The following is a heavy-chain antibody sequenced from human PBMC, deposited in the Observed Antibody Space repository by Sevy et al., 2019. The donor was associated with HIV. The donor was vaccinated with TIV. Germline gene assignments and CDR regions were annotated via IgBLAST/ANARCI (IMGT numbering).Heavy chain of an antibody. Sequence: GGFLRLSCAASGFTFSSYAMHWVRQAPGKGLEWVALISYDGTNKYYADSVKDRFTISRDNSKNTLYLHMNSLRAEDMVVYYCAREGGGGSGRYAFDIWGQGTMVTVSS. CDR1: GFTFSSYA. CDR3: AREGGGGSGRYAFDI. CDR2: ISYDGTNK. V-gene: IGHV3-30-3*01. J-gene: IGHJ3*02. D-gene: IGHD3-10*01.